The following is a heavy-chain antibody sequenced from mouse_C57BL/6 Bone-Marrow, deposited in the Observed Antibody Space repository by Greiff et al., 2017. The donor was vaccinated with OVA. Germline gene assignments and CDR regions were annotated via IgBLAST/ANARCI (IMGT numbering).Heavy chain of an antibody. D-gene: IGHD2-5*01. CDR1: GYTFTSYW. CDR2: IDPSDSYT. Sequence: QVQLQQPGAELVMPGASVKLSCKASGYTFTSYWMHWAKQRPGQGLEWIGEIDPSDSYTNYNQKFKGKSTLTVDKSSSTAYMQLSSLTSEDSAVYYCARTYYSNPYFDYWGQGTTLTVSS. V-gene: IGHV1-69*01. J-gene: IGHJ2*01. CDR3: ARTYYSNPYFDY.